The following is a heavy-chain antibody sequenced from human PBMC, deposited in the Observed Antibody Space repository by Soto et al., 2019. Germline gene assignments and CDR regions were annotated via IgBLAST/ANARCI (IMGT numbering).Heavy chain of an antibody. Sequence: SETLSLTCTVSGGSISSYYWSWIRQPPGKGLEWIGYIYYSGSTNYNPSLKSRVTISVDTSKNQFSLKLTSVTAADTAVYFCARYKRSGCDDSDYWGQGTQVTVSS. V-gene: IGHV4-59*08. CDR1: GGSISSYY. CDR2: IYYSGST. CDR3: ARYKRSGCDDSDY. J-gene: IGHJ4*02. D-gene: IGHD1-20*01.